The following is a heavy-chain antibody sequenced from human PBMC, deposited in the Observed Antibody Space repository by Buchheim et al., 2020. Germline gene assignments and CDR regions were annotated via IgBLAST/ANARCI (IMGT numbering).Heavy chain of an antibody. V-gene: IGHV3-23*01. CDR3: AKRSGGENFFDY. D-gene: IGHD3-10*01. CDR2: ISSSGVGT. CDR1: GFTFRSYD. Sequence: EVQLLESGGGLVQPGGSLRLSCAAPGFTFRSYDMSWVRQAPGKGLEWVSGISSSGVGTNYADSVTGRVTISRDHSKNTLYLQVNGLRAEDTAVYYCAKRSGGENFFDYWGQGTL. J-gene: IGHJ4*02.